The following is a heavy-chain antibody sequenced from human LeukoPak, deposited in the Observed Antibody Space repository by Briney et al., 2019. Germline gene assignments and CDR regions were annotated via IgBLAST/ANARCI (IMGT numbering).Heavy chain of an antibody. CDR2: ISGSGGST. Sequence: PGGSLRLSCAASGFTFSSYAMSRVRQAPGKGLEWLSAISGSGGSTYYADSVKGRFTISRDKSKNTLYLQMNSLRAEDTAVYYCAKFASLLRYFDWLPPYGMDVWGQGTTVTVSS. J-gene: IGHJ6*02. CDR1: GFTFSSYA. CDR3: AKFASLLRYFDWLPPYGMDV. V-gene: IGHV3-23*01. D-gene: IGHD3-9*01.